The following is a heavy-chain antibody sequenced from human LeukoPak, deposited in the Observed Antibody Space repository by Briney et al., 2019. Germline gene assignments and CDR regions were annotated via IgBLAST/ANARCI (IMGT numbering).Heavy chain of an antibody. Sequence: SETLSLTCTVSGGSISSSSHYWGWIRQPPGKGLEWIGSIYSGITYYNPSLKSRVTISVDTSKNQFSLKLSSVTAADTAVYYCARVACSSTSCYEGYWGQGTLVTVSS. D-gene: IGHD2-2*01. CDR2: IYSGIT. CDR1: GGSISSSSHY. CDR3: ARVACSSTSCYEGY. V-gene: IGHV4-39*07. J-gene: IGHJ4*02.